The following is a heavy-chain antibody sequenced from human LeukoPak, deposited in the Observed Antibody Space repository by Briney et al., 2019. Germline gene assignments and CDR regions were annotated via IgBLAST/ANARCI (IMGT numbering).Heavy chain of an antibody. CDR1: GFSFNSFD. CDR3: AKDSPRSSGWFYFDY. CDR2: ISNGADRA. D-gene: IGHD6-19*01. J-gene: IGHJ4*02. Sequence: GGSLRLSCVASGFSFNSFDMCWVRQAPGKGLEWVSGISNGADRAYYADSVKGRFTISRDNSKNTLYLQMDSLRAEDTAVYFCAKDSPRSSGWFYFDYWGQGALVTVSS. V-gene: IGHV3-23*01.